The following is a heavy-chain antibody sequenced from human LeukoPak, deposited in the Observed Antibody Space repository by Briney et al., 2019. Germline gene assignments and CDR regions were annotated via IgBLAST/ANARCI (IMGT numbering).Heavy chain of an antibody. V-gene: IGHV4-59*08. CDR2: IYYSGST. CDR3: ARQGGFGEFYNYGMDV. Sequence: PSETLSLTCTVSGGSISSYYWSWIRQPPGKGLEWIGYIYYSGSTNYNPSLESRVTISVDTSKNQFSLKLSSVTAADTAVYYCARQGGFGEFYNYGMDVWGQGTTVTVSS. D-gene: IGHD3-10*01. J-gene: IGHJ6*02. CDR1: GGSISSYY.